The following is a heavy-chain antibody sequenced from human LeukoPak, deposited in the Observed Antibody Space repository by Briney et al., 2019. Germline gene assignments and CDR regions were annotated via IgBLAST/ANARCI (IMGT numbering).Heavy chain of an antibody. D-gene: IGHD2-2*01. V-gene: IGHV1-2*02. CDR3: ARAQRTVSGLDV. CDR1: GYTLTAYY. CDR2: MNPHSGGT. J-gene: IGHJ6*02. Sequence: ASVKVSSKASGYTLTAYYIHWVRQAPGQGLAWMEWMNPHSGGTNYAQNFRARVTMTTDTSINTAYLELTGLTSDDTALYYCARAQRTVSGLDVWGQGATVTVSS.